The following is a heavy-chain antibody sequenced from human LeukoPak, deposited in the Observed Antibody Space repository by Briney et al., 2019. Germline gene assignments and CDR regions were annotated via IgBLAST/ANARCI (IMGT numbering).Heavy chain of an antibody. CDR3: ARFSHTSSPLDY. CDR1: GYSFSSYW. Sequence: LGESLKISCKGSGYSFSSYWIAWVRQMPGKGLEWMGIIYLGDSDTRYSPSFQGQVTISADKSISTAYLHWSSLKASDTAMYYCARFSHTSSPLDYWGQGTLVTVSS. V-gene: IGHV5-51*01. J-gene: IGHJ4*02. D-gene: IGHD6-6*01. CDR2: IYLGDSDT.